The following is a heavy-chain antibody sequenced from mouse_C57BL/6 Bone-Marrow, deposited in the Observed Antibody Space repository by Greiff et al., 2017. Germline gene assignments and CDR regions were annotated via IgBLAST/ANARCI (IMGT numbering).Heavy chain of an antibody. Sequence: QVHVKQSGAELVRPGTSVKVSCKASGYAFTNYLIEWVKQRPGQGLEWIGVINPGSGGTNYNEKFKGKATLTADKSSSTAYMQLSSLTSEDSAVYFCAREGFYYGSSYVEFAYWGQGTLVTVSA. J-gene: IGHJ3*01. CDR3: AREGFYYGSSYVEFAY. CDR2: INPGSGGT. D-gene: IGHD1-1*01. V-gene: IGHV1-54*01. CDR1: GYAFTNYL.